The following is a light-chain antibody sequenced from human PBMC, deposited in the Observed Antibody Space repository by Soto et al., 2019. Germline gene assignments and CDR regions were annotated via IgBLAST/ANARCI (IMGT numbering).Light chain of an antibody. J-gene: IGKJ5*01. CDR1: QSISSY. V-gene: IGKV1-13*02. CDR3: QQFNSL. CDR2: DAS. Sequence: IQMTQSPSSLSASVGDRVTITCRASQSISSYLNWYQQKPGKAPKLLIYDASILQRGVPSRFSGSGSGTHFILTISNLQPEDFATYYCQQFNSLFGQGTRLEIK.